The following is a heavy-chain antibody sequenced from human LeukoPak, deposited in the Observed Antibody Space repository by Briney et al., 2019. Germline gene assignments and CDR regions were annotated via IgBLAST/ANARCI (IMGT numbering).Heavy chain of an antibody. J-gene: IGHJ4*02. CDR3: ARGLWSAHRREYYFDS. Sequence: ASVKVSCKASGYSFTSNYIHWVRQAPGQGLEWMGIINPTGGSTTYAQNYQARVTITRDASASTAYMELSSLTSEDTAVYFCARGLWSAHRREYYFDSWGQGTLVTVSS. CDR1: GYSFTSNY. D-gene: IGHD3-3*01. CDR2: INPTGGST. V-gene: IGHV1-46*01.